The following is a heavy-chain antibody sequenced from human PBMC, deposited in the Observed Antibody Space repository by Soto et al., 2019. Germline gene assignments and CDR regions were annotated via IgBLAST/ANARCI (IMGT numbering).Heavy chain of an antibody. Sequence: GSGPTLVNPTQTLTLTCTFSGFSLSTSGMCVSWIRQPPGKALEWLARIDWDDDKYYSTSLKTRLTISKDTSKNQVVLTMTNMDPVDTATYYCARGRWSGYYNYYYYYMDVWGKGTTVTVSS. V-gene: IGHV2-70*11. CDR3: ARGRWSGYYNYYYYYMDV. D-gene: IGHD3-3*01. J-gene: IGHJ6*03. CDR2: IDWDDDK. CDR1: GFSLSTSGMC.